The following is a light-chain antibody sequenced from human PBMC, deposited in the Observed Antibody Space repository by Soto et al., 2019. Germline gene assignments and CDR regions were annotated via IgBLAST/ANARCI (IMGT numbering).Light chain of an antibody. CDR2: NTS. CDR3: HQYANSPQT. CDR1: QSVGNNY. V-gene: IGKV3-20*01. Sequence: EIVLTQSPGTLSLSPGERATLSCRASQSVGNNYLAWYQQKPGQAPRLLIYNTSKRATGISDRFSGSVSGTDFTLTINRLEPEDFAVFYCHQYANSPQTFGQGTRLEIK. J-gene: IGKJ5*01.